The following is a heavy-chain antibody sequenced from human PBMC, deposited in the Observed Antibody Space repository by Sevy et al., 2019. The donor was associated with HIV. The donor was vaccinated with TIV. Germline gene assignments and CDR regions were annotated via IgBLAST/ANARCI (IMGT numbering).Heavy chain of an antibody. J-gene: IGHJ6*02. D-gene: IGHD2-15*01. V-gene: IGHV3-11*01. CDR1: GFTFSDYY. CDR3: ARGVGYCSGGSCYRAGGGYYGMDV. Sequence: GSLRLSCAASGFTFSDYYMSWIRQAPGKGLEWVSYISSSGSTIYYADSVKGRFTISRDNAKNSRYLQMNSLRAEDTAVYYCARGVGYCSGGSCYRAGGGYYGMDVWGQGTTVTVSS. CDR2: ISSSGSTI.